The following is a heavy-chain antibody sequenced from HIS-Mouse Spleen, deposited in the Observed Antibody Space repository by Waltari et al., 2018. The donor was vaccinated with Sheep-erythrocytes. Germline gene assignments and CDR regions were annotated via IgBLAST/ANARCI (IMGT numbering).Heavy chain of an antibody. Sequence: EVQLVESGGGLVQPGRSVRLSCAACGCTFDDYAMHWVRQAPGKGLEWVSGISWNSGSIGYADSVKGRFTISRDNAKNSLYLQMNSLRAEDTALYYCAKVGGGWGQGTMVTVSS. J-gene: IGHJ3*01. D-gene: IGHD3-10*01. V-gene: IGHV3-9*01. CDR2: ISWNSGSI. CDR3: AKVGGG. CDR1: GCTFDDYA.